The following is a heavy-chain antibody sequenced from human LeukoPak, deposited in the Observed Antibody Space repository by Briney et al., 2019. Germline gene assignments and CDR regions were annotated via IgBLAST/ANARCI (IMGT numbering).Heavy chain of an antibody. Sequence: ASVKVSCKASGYTFTGYYMHWVRQAPGQGLEWMGWINPNSGGTNYAQKFQGRVTMTRDTSISTAYMELSRLRSDDTAVYYCARGGVPFEYCSGGSCHFDYWGRGTLVTVSS. D-gene: IGHD2-15*01. CDR2: INPNSGGT. J-gene: IGHJ4*02. CDR1: GYTFTGYY. V-gene: IGHV1-2*02. CDR3: ARGGVPFEYCSGGSCHFDY.